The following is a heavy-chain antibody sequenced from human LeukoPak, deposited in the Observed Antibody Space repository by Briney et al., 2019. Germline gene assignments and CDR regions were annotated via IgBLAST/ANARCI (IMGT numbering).Heavy chain of an antibody. CDR2: ISGSGGST. D-gene: IGHD3-10*01. J-gene: IGHJ4*02. V-gene: IGHV3-23*01. CDR3: ARYYYGSGGFDY. Sequence: GGSLRLSCAASGFTFSSYAMSWVRQAPGKGLEWVSGISGSGGSTYYADTVKGRFTISRDNTKNTLYLQMNSLRAEDTAVFYCARYYYGSGGFDYWGQGTLVTVSS. CDR1: GFTFSSYA.